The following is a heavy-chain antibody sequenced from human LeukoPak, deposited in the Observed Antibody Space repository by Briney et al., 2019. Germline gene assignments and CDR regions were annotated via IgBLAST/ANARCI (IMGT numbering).Heavy chain of an antibody. CDR3: ARDLSRWLNYYFDY. J-gene: IGHJ4*02. CDR1: GFTFSSYA. Sequence: GGSLRLSCAASGFTFSSYAMHWVRQAPGKGLEWVAVISYDGSNKYCADSVKGRFTISRDNSKNTLYLQMNSLRAEDTAVYYCARDLSRWLNYYFDYWGQGTLVTVSS. V-gene: IGHV3-30-3*01. CDR2: ISYDGSNK. D-gene: IGHD6-19*01.